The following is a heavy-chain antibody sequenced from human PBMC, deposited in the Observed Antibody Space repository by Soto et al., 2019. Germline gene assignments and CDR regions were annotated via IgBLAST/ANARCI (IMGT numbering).Heavy chain of an antibody. Sequence: GGSLRLSCAASGFTFSSYGMHWVRQAPGKGLEWVAVIWYDGSNKYYADSVKGRFTISRDNSKNTLYLQMNSLRAEDKAVYYFARFMITFGEVRGKVDYGMDVWGQGTTVTVSS. CDR1: GFTFSSYG. V-gene: IGHV3-33*01. J-gene: IGHJ6*02. CDR3: ARFMITFGEVRGKVDYGMDV. CDR2: IWYDGSNK. D-gene: IGHD3-16*01.